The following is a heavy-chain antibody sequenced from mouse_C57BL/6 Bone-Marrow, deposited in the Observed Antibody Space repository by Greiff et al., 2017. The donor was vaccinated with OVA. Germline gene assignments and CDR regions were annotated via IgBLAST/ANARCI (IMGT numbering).Heavy chain of an antibody. D-gene: IGHD2-4*01. V-gene: IGHV1-9*01. J-gene: IGHJ4*01. CDR1: GYTFTGYW. CDR2: ILPGSCST. CDR3: ARDYDGGDYYAFDY. Sequence: QVQLQQSGAELMKPGASVKLSCKATGYTFTGYWIEWVKQRPGHGLEWIGEILPGSCSTNYNEKFKGKATFTADTSSNTAYMQLSSLTTEDSAFYYSARDYDGGDYYAFDYWGQGTAVTVSS.